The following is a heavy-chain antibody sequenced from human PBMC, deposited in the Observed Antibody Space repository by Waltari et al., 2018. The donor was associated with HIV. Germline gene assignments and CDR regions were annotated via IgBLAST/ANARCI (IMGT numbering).Heavy chain of an antibody. J-gene: IGHJ4*02. CDR2: LSGSGDKT. CDR3: AKGSKGVDY. V-gene: IGHV3-23*04. Sequence: EVQLVESGGGLAQPGGSLRLSCVATGFTLGSFAMSWVRQAPGTGLECVSALSGSGDKTYSPDSVKGRFIISRDNSKNTLYLPMNSLRAEDTAVYYCAKGSKGVDYWGQGTLVTVSS. CDR1: GFTLGSFA.